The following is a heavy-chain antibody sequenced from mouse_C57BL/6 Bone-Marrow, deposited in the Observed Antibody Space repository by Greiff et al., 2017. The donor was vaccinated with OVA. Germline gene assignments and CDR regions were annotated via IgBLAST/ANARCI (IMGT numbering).Heavy chain of an antibody. CDR3: ARDGDYEYYRFAY. V-gene: IGHV1-62-2*01. D-gene: IGHD2-4*01. CDR2: FYPGSGSI. Sequence: VQLQQSGAELVKPGASVKLSCKASGYTFTEYTINWVKQRPGQGLEWIGWFYPGSGSIKYTEKFKDKATLTVDKSSSTVYMELSRVTSEDSAVYISARDGDYEYYRFAYWGQGTLVTVSA. J-gene: IGHJ3*01. CDR1: GYTFTEYT.